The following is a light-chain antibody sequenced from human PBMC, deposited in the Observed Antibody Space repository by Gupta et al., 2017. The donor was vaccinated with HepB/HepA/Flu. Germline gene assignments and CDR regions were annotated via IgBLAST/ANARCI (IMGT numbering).Light chain of an antibody. J-gene: IGLJ1*01. Sequence: QSALPQPASVSGSPGQSITISCTGTSSDVGSYNLVSWYQHHPGKAPKLIIYEVNKRPSGVSNRFSGSKSGNTASLTISGLQAEDEADYFCCSYAGTGTYYVFGSGTEVTVL. V-gene: IGLV2-23*02. CDR2: EVN. CDR1: SSDVGSYNL. CDR3: CSYAGTGTYYV.